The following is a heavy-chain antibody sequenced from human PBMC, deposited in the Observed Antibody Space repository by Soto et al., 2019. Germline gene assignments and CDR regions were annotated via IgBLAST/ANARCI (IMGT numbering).Heavy chain of an antibody. Sequence: GESLTISCKVSGYNFAGYWIAWVLQMPGKGLELMGIIYPSDSDTRYSPSFQGQVTISADKSISSAYLQWSSLRASDTAMYYCARGGVSTRTFDYWGQGTTVTVSS. J-gene: IGHJ4*02. D-gene: IGHD3-3*01. CDR2: IYPSDSDT. V-gene: IGHV5-51*01. CDR1: GYNFAGYW. CDR3: ARGGVSTRTFDY.